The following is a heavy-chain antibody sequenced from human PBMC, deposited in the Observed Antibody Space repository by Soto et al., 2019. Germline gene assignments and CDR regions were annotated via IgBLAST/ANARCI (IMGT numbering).Heavy chain of an antibody. V-gene: IGHV1-46*03. CDR1: ENTFSSYY. CDR2: IHPSGGGA. Sequence: QAQLVQSGAEVKKPGASVKVSCKASENTFSSYYLHWVRQAPGQGLEWMGMIHPSGGGATYAQKFLGRVPMTRDTSTSTVFMELSSLRSEDTAIYYCSRGGHITVVTASFDFWGQGTLVTVSS. CDR3: SRGGHITVVTASFDF. J-gene: IGHJ4*02. D-gene: IGHD2-21*02.